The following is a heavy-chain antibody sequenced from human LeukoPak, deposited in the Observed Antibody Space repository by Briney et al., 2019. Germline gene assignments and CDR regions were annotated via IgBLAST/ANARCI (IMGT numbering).Heavy chain of an antibody. V-gene: IGHV4-59*10. CDR2: IHPSGST. CDR3: ARGPPPDFDY. J-gene: IGHJ4*02. Sequence: KPSETLSLTCAVYGGSFSGYYWSWIRQPAGKGLEWIGRIHPSGSTNYNPSLKSRVTLSVDTSKNQFSLKLSSVTAADTAVYYCARGPPPDFDYWGRGTLVTVSS. CDR1: GGSFSGYY.